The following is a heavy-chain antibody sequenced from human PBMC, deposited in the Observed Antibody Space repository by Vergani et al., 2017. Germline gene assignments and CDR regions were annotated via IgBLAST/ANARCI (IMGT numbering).Heavy chain of an antibody. Sequence: EVQLEESGGGLVLPGRSLRLSCVASGFTSAGYAMHWVRQAPGKGLEWVSGISWHSNSIGYADSVKGRFTISRDNAKNSLYLQMNSLRAEDTALYYCAKDLGTSSGGGWFDPWGKGTLVTVSS. V-gene: IGHV3-9*02. J-gene: IGHJ5*02. CDR3: AKDLGTSSGGGWFDP. CDR2: ISWHSNSI. D-gene: IGHD3-10*01. CDR1: GFTSAGYA.